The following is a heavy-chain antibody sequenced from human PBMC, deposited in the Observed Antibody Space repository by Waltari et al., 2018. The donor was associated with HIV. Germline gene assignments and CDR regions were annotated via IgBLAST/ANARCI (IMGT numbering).Heavy chain of an antibody. CDR1: GYTFSTYD. D-gene: IGHD2-2*01. J-gene: IGHJ6*02. CDR2: MNPNSGNT. Sequence: QVQLVQAGAEVKKPGASVKVSCKASGYTFSTYDINWVGQATGQGPEWMGWMNPNSGNTGYAQKFQGRVNMTRNSSIRTAYMELSSLRSDDTAVYYCSRGLHCTATSCLLYHGMDVWGQGTAVSVSS. CDR3: SRGLHCTATSCLLYHGMDV. V-gene: IGHV1-8*01.